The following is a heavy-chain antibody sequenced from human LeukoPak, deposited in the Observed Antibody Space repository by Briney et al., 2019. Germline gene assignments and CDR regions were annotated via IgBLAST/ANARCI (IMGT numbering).Heavy chain of an antibody. D-gene: IGHD3-10*01. CDR3: ARGPLLWFGELSYPSYFDY. J-gene: IGHJ4*02. Sequence: GSLRLSCAASGFTFSSYEMNWVRQAPGKGLEWVSYISTSGSSIYYADSVKGRFTISRDNARNSLYLQMNSLRAEDTAVYYCARGPLLWFGELSYPSYFDYWGQGTLVTVSS. V-gene: IGHV3-48*03. CDR1: GFTFSSYE. CDR2: ISTSGSSI.